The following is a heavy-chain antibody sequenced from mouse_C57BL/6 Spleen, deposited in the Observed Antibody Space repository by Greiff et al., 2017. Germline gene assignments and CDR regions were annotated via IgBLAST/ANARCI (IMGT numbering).Heavy chain of an antibody. D-gene: IGHD2-1*01. J-gene: IGHJ1*03. Sequence: QVQLQQPGAELVMPGASVKLSCKASGYTFTSYWMHWVKQRPGQGLEWIGEIDPSDSYTNYNQKFKGKSTLTVDKSSSTAYMQLSSLTSEDSAVYYCARRGFYYGLDWYFDVWGTGTTVTVSS. CDR2: IDPSDSYT. V-gene: IGHV1-69*01. CDR1: GYTFTSYW. CDR3: ARRGFYYGLDWYFDV.